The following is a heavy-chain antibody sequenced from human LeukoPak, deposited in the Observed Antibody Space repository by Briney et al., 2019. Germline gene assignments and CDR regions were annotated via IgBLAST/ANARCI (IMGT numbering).Heavy chain of an antibody. V-gene: IGHV4-61*02. D-gene: IGHD2-2*01. CDR1: GGSISSGSYY. Sequence: SETLSLTCTVSGGSISSGSYYWSWIRQPAGKGLEWIGRIYTSGSTNYNPSLKSRVTISVDTSKNQFSLKLSSVTAADTAVYYCARAGVSTSWGYYYYMDVWGKGTTVTVSS. CDR3: ARAGVSTSWGYYYYMDV. CDR2: IYTSGST. J-gene: IGHJ6*03.